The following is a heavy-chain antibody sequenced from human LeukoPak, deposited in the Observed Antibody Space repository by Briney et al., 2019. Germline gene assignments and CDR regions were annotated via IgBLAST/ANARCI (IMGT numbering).Heavy chain of an antibody. Sequence: GRSLRLSCAASGFTFSSYAMHWVRQAPGKGLEWVAVISYDGSNKYYADSVKGRFTISRDNSKNTLYLQMNSLRAEDTAVYYCARGWFGSYYYGSGSYPYFDYWGQGTLVTVSS. J-gene: IGHJ4*02. CDR1: GFTFSSYA. CDR2: ISYDGSNK. CDR3: ARGWFGSYYYGSGSYPYFDY. V-gene: IGHV3-30-3*01. D-gene: IGHD3-10*01.